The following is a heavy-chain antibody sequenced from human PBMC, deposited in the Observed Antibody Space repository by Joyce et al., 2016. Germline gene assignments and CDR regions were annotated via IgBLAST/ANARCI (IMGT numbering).Heavy chain of an antibody. CDR1: GGSFGNFA. D-gene: IGHD2-2*01. CDR2: IIPCLGTT. V-gene: IGHV1-69*01. Sequence: QVQLVQSGTEVKKPGSSVRVSCRAAGGSFGNFAVNWGRHAPGQRFEWMGGIIPCLGTTTRAQKFRDSITSTADESKTTVYLELGRLRVEDTAIYFCARGCCSGTTCYSYWYFDLWGRGTLVAVSS. J-gene: IGHJ2*01. CDR3: ARGCCSGTTCYSYWYFDL.